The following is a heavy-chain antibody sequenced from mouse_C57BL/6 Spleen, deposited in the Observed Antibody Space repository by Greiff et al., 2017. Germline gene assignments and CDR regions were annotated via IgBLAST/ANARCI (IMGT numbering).Heavy chain of an antibody. CDR1: GYTFTSYW. D-gene: IGHD2-3*01. CDR3: ARSEVYDAPDY. Sequence: QVQLKQPGAELVRPGSSVKLSCKASGYTFTSYWMHWVKQRPIQGLEWIGNIDPSDSETHYNQKFKDKATLTVDKSSSTAYMQLSSLTSEDSAVYYGARSEVYDAPDYWGQGTTLTVSS. J-gene: IGHJ2*01. V-gene: IGHV1-52*01. CDR2: IDPSDSET.